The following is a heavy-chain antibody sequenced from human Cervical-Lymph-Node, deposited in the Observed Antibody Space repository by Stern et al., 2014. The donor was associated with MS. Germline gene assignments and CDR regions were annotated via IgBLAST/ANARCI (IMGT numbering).Heavy chain of an antibody. CDR3: ARMNYVVGMDV. CDR2: IDWDDDK. J-gene: IGHJ6*02. Sequence: QITLKESGPALVKPTQTLTLTCTFSGFSLSTSGMRVSWIRQPPGKALEWLAHIDWDDDKFYSTSLKTRLTISKDTSKNQVVLTMTNMDPVDTATYYCARMNYVVGMDVWGQGTTVTVSS. CDR1: GFSLSTSGMR. V-gene: IGHV2-70*04. D-gene: IGHD1-7*01.